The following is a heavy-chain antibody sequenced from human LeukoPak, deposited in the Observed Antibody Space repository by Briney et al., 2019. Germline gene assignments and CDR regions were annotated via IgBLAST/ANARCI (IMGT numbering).Heavy chain of an antibody. Sequence: GVSLRLSCAASGFTVSSNYMSWVRQAPGKGLEWVSVIYSGVSTYYADSVKGRFTISRDNSKNTLYLQMNSLRAEDTALYYCARDRRYYDSSGYYFHWYFDLWGRGTLVT. D-gene: IGHD3-22*01. CDR2: IYSGVST. CDR1: GFTVSSNY. CDR3: ARDRRYYDSSGYYFHWYFDL. J-gene: IGHJ2*01. V-gene: IGHV3-53*01.